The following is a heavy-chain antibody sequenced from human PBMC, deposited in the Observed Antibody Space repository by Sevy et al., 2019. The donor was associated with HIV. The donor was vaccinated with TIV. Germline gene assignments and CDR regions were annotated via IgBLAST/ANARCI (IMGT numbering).Heavy chain of an antibody. D-gene: IGHD2-2*01. CDR1: GFSLSTSGVG. CDR3: AHQLYCSSTSCFMGIGAFDI. CDR2: IYWNDDK. Sequence: SGPTLVKPTQTLTLTCTFSGFSLSTSGVGVGWIRQPPGKALEWLALIYWNDDKRYSPSLKSRLTITKDTSKNQLVLXMTTMDPVDTATYYCAHQLYCSSTSCFMGIGAFDIWGQGTMVTVSS. J-gene: IGHJ3*02. V-gene: IGHV2-5*01.